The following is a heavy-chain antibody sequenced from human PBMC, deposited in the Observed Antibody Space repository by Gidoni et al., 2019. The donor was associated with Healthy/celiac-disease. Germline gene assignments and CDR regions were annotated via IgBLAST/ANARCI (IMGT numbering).Heavy chain of an antibody. V-gene: IGHV1-69*01. CDR3: ARARAYCSGGSCYSILHYYYYMDV. D-gene: IGHD2-15*01. CDR2: IIPIFGTA. Sequence: QVQLVQSGAEVKKPGSSVKVSCKASGGTFSSYAISWVRQAPGQGLEWMGGIIPIFGTANYAQKFQGSVTITADESTSTAYMELSSLRSEDTAVYYCARARAYCSGGSCYSILHYYYYMDVWGKGTTVTVSS. J-gene: IGHJ6*03. CDR1: GGTFSSYA.